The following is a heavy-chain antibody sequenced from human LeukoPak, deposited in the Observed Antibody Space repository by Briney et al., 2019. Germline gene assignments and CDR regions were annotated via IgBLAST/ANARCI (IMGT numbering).Heavy chain of an antibody. CDR1: GFTFFTYT. V-gene: IGHV3-23*01. CDR2: ISGSGGST. D-gene: IGHD3-9*01. CDR3: AKVSTGRLDYYYGMDV. Sequence: GGSLRLSCAASGFTFFTYTMSWVRQAPGKGLEWVSAISGSGGSTYYADSVKGRFTISRDNSKNTLYLQMNSLRAEDTAVYYCAKVSTGRLDYYYGMDVWGQGTTVTVSS. J-gene: IGHJ6*02.